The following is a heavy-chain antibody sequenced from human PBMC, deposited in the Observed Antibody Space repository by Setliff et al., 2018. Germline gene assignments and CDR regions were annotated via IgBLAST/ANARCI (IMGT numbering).Heavy chain of an antibody. D-gene: IGHD3-10*01. CDR3: VRDGSSPLDY. CDR1: GYRFSSYW. CDR2: IFPADSDT. Sequence: GESLKISCKGSGYRFSSYWIGWVRQMPGKGLEWIGIIFPADSDTRYSPSFQGQVTISADKSISTAYVQWRSLKASDSAIYYCVRDGSSPLDYWGQGTLVTVSS. V-gene: IGHV5-51*01. J-gene: IGHJ4*02.